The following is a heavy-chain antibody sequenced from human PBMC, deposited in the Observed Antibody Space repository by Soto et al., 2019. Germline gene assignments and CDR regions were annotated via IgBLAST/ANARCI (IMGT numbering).Heavy chain of an antibody. J-gene: IGHJ5*02. V-gene: IGHV4-59*08. CDR3: ARRGVPPWSWFDP. Sequence: PSETLSLTCTVSGGSISSYYWSWIRQPPGKGLEWIGYIYYSGSTNYNPSLKSRVTISVDTSKNQFSLKLNSVTAADTAVYYCARRGVPPWSWFDPWGQGTLVTVSS. D-gene: IGHD3-16*01. CDR1: GGSISSYY. CDR2: IYYSGST.